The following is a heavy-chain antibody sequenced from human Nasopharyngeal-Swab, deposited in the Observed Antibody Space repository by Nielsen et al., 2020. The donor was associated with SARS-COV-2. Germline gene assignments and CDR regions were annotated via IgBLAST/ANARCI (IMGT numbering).Heavy chain of an antibody. J-gene: IGHJ4*02. CDR2: ISSSSSTI. Sequence: GESLKISCAASGSTFSDYYMSWIRQAPGKGPEWVSSISSSSSTIYYADSVKGRFTISRDNAKNSLYLQMNSLRAEDTAVYYCARDTGKYGDPDYWGQGTLVTVSS. D-gene: IGHD4-17*01. CDR1: GSTFSDYY. CDR3: ARDTGKYGDPDY. V-gene: IGHV3-11*04.